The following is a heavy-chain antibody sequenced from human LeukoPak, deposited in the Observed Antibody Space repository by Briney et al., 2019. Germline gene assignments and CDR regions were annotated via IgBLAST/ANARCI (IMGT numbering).Heavy chain of an antibody. CDR2: IYYSGST. CDR1: GGSISTYY. Sequence: SETLSLTCTVSGGSISTYYWSWIRQPPGKGLEWIGYIYYSGSTNYNPSLKSRVTISVDTSKNQFSLKLSSVTAADTAVYYCARDLSDIVATSHMDVWGKGTTVTVSS. J-gene: IGHJ6*03. D-gene: IGHD5-12*01. CDR3: ARDLSDIVATSHMDV. V-gene: IGHV4-59*01.